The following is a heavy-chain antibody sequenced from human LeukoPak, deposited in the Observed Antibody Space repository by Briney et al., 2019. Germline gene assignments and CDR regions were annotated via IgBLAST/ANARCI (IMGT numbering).Heavy chain of an antibody. D-gene: IGHD3-22*01. V-gene: IGHV3-7*01. CDR3: ARDLRGYYDSSGYD. CDR1: GFTFRSYW. CDR2: IKQDGSEK. Sequence: PGGSLRLSCAASGFTFRSYWMSWVRQAPGMGLEWVAHIKQDGSEKYYVDSVKGRFTISRDNAKNSLYLQMNSLRAEDTAVYYCARDLRGYYDSSGYDWGQGTLVTVSS. J-gene: IGHJ4*02.